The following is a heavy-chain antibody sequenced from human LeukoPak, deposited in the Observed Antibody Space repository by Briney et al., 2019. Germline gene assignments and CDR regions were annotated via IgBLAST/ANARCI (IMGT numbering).Heavy chain of an antibody. V-gene: IGHV3-53*01. CDR1: GFTVSSNY. CDR3: ARDSGGYNTWFDP. CDR2: IYSGGST. J-gene: IGHJ5*02. Sequence: PGGSLRLSCAASGFTVSSNYMSWVRQAPGKGLEWVSVIYSGGSTYYADSVKGRFTISRDNSKNTLYLQMNSLRAEDTAVYYCARDSGGYNTWFDPWGQGTLVTVSS. D-gene: IGHD2-15*01.